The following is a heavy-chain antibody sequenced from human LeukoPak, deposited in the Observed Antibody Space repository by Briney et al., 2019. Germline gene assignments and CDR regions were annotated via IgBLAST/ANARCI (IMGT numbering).Heavy chain of an antibody. Sequence: SETLSLTCAVYGGSFSGYYWSWIRQTPGKGLEWIGEINHSGSTNYNPSLKSRVTISVDTSKNQFSLKLSSVTAADTAVYYCARGLHYYGSGSYYNAELDYWGQGTLVTVSS. V-gene: IGHV4-34*01. CDR1: GGSFSGYY. CDR2: INHSGST. CDR3: ARGLHYYGSGSYYNAELDY. J-gene: IGHJ4*02. D-gene: IGHD3-10*01.